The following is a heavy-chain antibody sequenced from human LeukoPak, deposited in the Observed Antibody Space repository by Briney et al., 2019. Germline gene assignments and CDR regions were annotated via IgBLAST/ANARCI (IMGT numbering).Heavy chain of an antibody. CDR3: ARDKTRGLGYSYSKSGNYFDY. D-gene: IGHD5-18*01. V-gene: IGHV3-23*01. J-gene: IGHJ4*02. CDR1: GFTSSSYG. CDR2: ICGSGGCT. Sequence: GGSLRLSCAASGFTSSSYGMSWVRQAPGKGLEWVSAICGSGGCTYYADSVKGRFTISRDNAKNSLYLQMNSLRAEDTAVYSCARDKTRGLGYSYSKSGNYFDYWGQGTLVTVSS.